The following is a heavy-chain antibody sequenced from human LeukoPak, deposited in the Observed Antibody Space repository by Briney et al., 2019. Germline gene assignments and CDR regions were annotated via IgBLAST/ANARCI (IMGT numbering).Heavy chain of an antibody. Sequence: ASEILSLTCTVSGGSISSYYWSWIRQPPGKGLEWIGYIYYSGSTNYNPSLKSRVTISVDTSKNQFSLKLSSVTAADTAVYYCARVGVTIFGVVKGYYCYYMDVWGKGTTVTVSS. CDR3: ARVGVTIFGVVKGYYCYYMDV. D-gene: IGHD3-3*01. J-gene: IGHJ6*03. CDR1: GGSISSYY. V-gene: IGHV4-59*01. CDR2: IYYSGST.